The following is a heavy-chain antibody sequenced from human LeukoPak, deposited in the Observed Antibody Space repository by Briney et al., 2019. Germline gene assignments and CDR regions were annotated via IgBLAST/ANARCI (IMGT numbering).Heavy chain of an antibody. CDR1: GYSFTSYW. Sequence: GVSLKISCKGSGYSFTSYWIGWVRQMPGKGLEWMGIIYPGDSDTRYSPSFQGQVTISADKSISTAYLQWSSLKASDTAMYYCARQPLITMVRGVISYFDYWGQGTLVTVSS. CDR3: ARQPLITMVRGVISYFDY. CDR2: IYPGDSDT. V-gene: IGHV5-51*01. D-gene: IGHD3-10*01. J-gene: IGHJ4*02.